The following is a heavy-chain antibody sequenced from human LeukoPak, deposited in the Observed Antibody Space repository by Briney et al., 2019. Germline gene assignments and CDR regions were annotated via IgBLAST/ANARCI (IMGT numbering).Heavy chain of an antibody. D-gene: IGHD3-22*01. CDR3: ASGTRYYYDTTGYYYFTL. CDR2: IYYSGIT. Sequence: SETLSLTCTVSGGSINNYYWSWIRQSPGRGLEWIGYIYYSGITNYNPSLKSRVTISVDTSKNQFSLNLNFVTAADTAVYYCASGTRYYYDTTGYYYFTLWGRGALVTVSS. CDR1: GGSINNYY. J-gene: IGHJ4*02. V-gene: IGHV4-59*01.